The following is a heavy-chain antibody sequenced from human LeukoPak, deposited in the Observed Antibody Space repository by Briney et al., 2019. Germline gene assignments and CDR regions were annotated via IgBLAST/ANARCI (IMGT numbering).Heavy chain of an antibody. D-gene: IGHD1-26*01. CDR3: ARHPRPYSGSYYRYYYYGMDV. CDR1: GYTFTGYY. J-gene: IGHJ6*02. V-gene: IGHV1-2*02. Sequence: GASVKVSCKASGYTFTGYYMHWVRQAPGQGLEWMGWINPNSGGTNYAQKFQGRVTMTRDTSISTAYMELSRLRSDDTAVYYCARHPRPYSGSYYRYYYYGMDVWGQGTTVTVSS. CDR2: INPNSGGT.